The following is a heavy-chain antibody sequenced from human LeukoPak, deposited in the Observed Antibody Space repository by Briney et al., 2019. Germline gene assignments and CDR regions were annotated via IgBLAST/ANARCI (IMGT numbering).Heavy chain of an antibody. D-gene: IGHD6-19*01. CDR3: ARQTYSSGWYSDY. CDR2: ISGSGGST. Sequence: GGSLRLSCAASGFTFSSYAMSWVRQAPGKGLEWVSVISGSGGSTYYADSVKGRFTISRDNSKNTLYLQMNSLRAEDTAVYYCARQTYSSGWYSDYWGQGTLVTVSS. J-gene: IGHJ4*02. CDR1: GFTFSSYA. V-gene: IGHV3-23*01.